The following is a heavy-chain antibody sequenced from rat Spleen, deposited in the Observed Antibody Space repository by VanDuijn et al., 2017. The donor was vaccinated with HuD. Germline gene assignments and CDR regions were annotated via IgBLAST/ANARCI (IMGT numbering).Heavy chain of an antibody. CDR1: GFSLTDYS. D-gene: IGHD1-12*03. CDR2: MLCGGST. CDR3: ARDRGITMMVPLMDA. J-gene: IGHJ4*01. Sequence: EVQLKESGPGLVQPSQTLSLTCTVSGFSLTDYSVHWVRQPPGKGLEWMGVMLCGGSTAYNSALKSRLSISRDTSKSQVFLKMNSLQTEDTAIYYCARDRGITMMVPLMDAWGQGASVTVSS. V-gene: IGHV2S63*01.